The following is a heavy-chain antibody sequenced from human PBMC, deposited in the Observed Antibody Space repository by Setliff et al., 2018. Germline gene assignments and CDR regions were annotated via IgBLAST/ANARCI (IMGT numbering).Heavy chain of an antibody. D-gene: IGHD5-12*01. Sequence: PGGSLRLSCAASGFTFSSYSMNWVRQAPGKGLEWVSYISSSSSTIYYADSVKGRFTSSRDNAKNSLYLQMNSLRAEDTAVYYCARVYSGYDTNHYFEYWGQGTLVTVSS. V-gene: IGHV3-48*01. CDR3: ARVYSGYDTNHYFEY. J-gene: IGHJ4*02. CDR2: ISSSSSTI. CDR1: GFTFSSYS.